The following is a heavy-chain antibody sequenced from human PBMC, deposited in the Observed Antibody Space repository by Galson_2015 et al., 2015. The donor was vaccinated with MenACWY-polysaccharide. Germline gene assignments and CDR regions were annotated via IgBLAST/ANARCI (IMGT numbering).Heavy chain of an antibody. CDR2: ISGSRRTS. J-gene: IGHJ6*02. Sequence: SLRLSCAASGFTFASYAVTWVRQAPGKGLEWVSIISGSRRTSYYADSVKGRFTISRDNSQNTVYLQMSRLRAEDSAVYYCAKQKSDYDFAYHFGMDVWGQGTTVTVSS. CDR3: AKQKSDYDFAYHFGMDV. V-gene: IGHV3-23*01. D-gene: IGHD5-12*01. CDR1: GFTFASYA.